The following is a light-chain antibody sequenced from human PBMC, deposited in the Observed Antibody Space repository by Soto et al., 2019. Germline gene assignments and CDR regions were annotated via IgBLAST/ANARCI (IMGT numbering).Light chain of an antibody. J-gene: IGKJ2*01. CDR1: QSVGTY. V-gene: IGKV3-20*01. CDR2: GAS. CDR3: QQYGDSPRT. Sequence: TALTQSPGALSLSPEERATLCCMASQSVGTYLAWYQQKPGQAPRLVIYGASSRATGIPDRFSGSGSGPDFTLTISRLEPEDFAVYYCQQYGDSPRTFGQGTKVDIK.